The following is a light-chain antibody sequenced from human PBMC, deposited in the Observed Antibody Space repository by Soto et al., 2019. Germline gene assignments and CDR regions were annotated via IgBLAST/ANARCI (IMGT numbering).Light chain of an antibody. CDR2: LHSDGSH. Sequence: QSVLTQSPSASASLGASVKLTCTLSSGHSSYAIAWHQQQPEKGPRFLMKLHSDGSHIKGDGIPDRFSGSSSGAERYLTISSLQSEDEADYYCQTWGTGIHVFGGGTQLTVL. J-gene: IGLJ3*02. CDR3: QTWGTGIHV. V-gene: IGLV4-69*01. CDR1: SGHSSYA.